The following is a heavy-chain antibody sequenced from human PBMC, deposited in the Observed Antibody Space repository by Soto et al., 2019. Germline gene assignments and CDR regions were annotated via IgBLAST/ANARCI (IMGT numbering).Heavy chain of an antibody. CDR3: ARGPLN. Sequence: QVQLQESGPGLVKPSQTLSLTCTVSGGSISSCGYYWSWIRQHPGKGLGWIGNIYYSGSTNNNPSLQSRDKISVDTSKNRFTLKLRPVTAADTAVYDYARGPLNWGQGPLVTVSS. J-gene: IGHJ4*02. CDR1: GGSISSCGYY. CDR2: IYYSGST. V-gene: IGHV4-31*03.